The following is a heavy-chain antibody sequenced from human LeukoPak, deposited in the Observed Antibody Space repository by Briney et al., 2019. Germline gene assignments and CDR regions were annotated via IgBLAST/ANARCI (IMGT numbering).Heavy chain of an antibody. V-gene: IGHV3-23*01. Sequence: QPGGSLRLSCAASAFTFSSYAMSWVRQAPGKGLEWVSAISGSGGSTYYADSVKGRLTISRDNSKNTLYLQMNSLRAEDTAVYYCAKLLGSYWTSGQFDAFDIWGQGTMVTVSS. CDR3: AKLLGSYWTSGQFDAFDI. CDR2: ISGSGGST. J-gene: IGHJ3*02. D-gene: IGHD1-26*01. CDR1: AFTFSSYA.